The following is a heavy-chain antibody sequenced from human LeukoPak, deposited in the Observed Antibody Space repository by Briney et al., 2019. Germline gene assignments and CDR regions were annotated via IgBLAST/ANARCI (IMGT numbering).Heavy chain of an antibody. CDR1: GYTFTSYY. Sequence: ASVKVSCKPSGYTFTSYYIHWVRQAPGQGLEWMGIINPSGGSTRYAQEFQGRVTMTRDTSTSTVYMELSSLRSEDTAAYYCARQKNDYGDYPDGFDVWGQGTMVTISS. CDR3: ARQKNDYGDYPDGFDV. V-gene: IGHV1-46*01. CDR2: INPSGGST. J-gene: IGHJ3*01. D-gene: IGHD4-17*01.